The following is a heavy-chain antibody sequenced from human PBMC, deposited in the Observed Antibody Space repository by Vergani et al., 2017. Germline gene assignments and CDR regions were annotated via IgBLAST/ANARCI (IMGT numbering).Heavy chain of an antibody. CDR1: GGSISSYY. Sequence: QVQLQESGPGLVKPSETLSLTCTVSGGSISSYYWSWIRQPPGKGLEWIGYIYYSGSTNYNPSPKSRVTISVDTSKNQFSLKLSSVTAADTAVYYCARLSIAAAADESWFDPWGQGTLVTVSS. D-gene: IGHD6-13*01. V-gene: IGHV4-59*01. CDR2: IYYSGST. J-gene: IGHJ5*02. CDR3: ARLSIAAAADESWFDP.